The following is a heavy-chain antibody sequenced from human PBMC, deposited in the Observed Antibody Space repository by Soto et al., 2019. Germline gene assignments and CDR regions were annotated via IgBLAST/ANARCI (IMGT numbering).Heavy chain of an antibody. CDR3: ARARQYYDCEYDP. CDR2: ISNSGRT. CDR1: GDSITSGAYY. V-gene: IGHV4-31*03. D-gene: IGHD3-22*01. J-gene: IGHJ5*02. Sequence: SETLSLTCTVSGDSITSGAYYWSWIRQLPGKGLEWIGYISNSGRTYCNPSLKSRLSMSLDTSENQFSLKLTSVTAADTAIYFCARARQYYDCEYDPWGRGILVTFSS.